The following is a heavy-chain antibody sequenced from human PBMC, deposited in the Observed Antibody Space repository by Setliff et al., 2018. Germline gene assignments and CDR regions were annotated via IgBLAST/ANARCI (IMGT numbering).Heavy chain of an antibody. CDR1: GGSFSGYY. V-gene: IGHV4-34*01. J-gene: IGHJ4*02. CDR2: INHSGST. CDR3: ARESDDFWSGYYFDS. Sequence: SETLSLTCAVYGGSFSGYYWSWIRQPPGKGLEWIGEINHSGSTNYNPSLKSRVTISVDTSKNQFSLELSSVTAADTAVYYCARESDDFWSGYYFDSWGQGTLVTVSS. D-gene: IGHD3-3*01.